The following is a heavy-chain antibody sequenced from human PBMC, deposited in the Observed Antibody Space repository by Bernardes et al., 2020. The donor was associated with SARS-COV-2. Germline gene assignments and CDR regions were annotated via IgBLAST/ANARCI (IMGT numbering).Heavy chain of an antibody. CDR3: VRGSGNYYFDV. CDR1: GFTFSNYW. V-gene: IGHV3-74*01. D-gene: IGHD1-26*01. Sequence: GGSLRLSCAASGFTFSNYWMHWVCQTPEKGLVWVSRLNGDGSSTNYADSVKGRFSISRDNAKNTVYLQMNSLRVEDTALYYCVRGSGNYYFDVWGQGILVTVSS. CDR2: LNGDGSST. J-gene: IGHJ4*02.